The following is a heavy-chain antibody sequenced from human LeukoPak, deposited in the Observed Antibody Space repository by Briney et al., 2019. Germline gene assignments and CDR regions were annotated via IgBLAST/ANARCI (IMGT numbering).Heavy chain of an antibody. J-gene: IGHJ6*02. CDR2: ISYDGSNK. CDR1: GFTFSSYA. Sequence: GGSLRLSCAASGFTFSSYAMHWVRQAPGKGLEWVAVISYDGSNKYYADSVKGRFTISRDNSKNTLYLQMNSLRAEDTAVYYCASGHSTTLGVWYYYYGMDVWSQGTTVTVSS. CDR3: ASGHSTTLGVWYYYYGMDV. D-gene: IGHD6-13*01. V-gene: IGHV3-30-3*01.